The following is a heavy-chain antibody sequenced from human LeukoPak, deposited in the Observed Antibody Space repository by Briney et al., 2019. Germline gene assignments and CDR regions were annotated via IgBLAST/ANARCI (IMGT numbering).Heavy chain of an antibody. CDR1: GFTFSSYW. D-gene: IGHD5-24*01. Sequence: GGSLRLSCAASGFTFSSYWMHWVRHAPGKGLVWVSRINSDGSSTSYADSVKGRFTISRDNAKNTLYLQMNSLRAEDTAVYYCAREDGYNYYYYMDVWGKGTTVTISS. CDR2: INSDGSST. V-gene: IGHV3-74*01. CDR3: AREDGYNYYYYMDV. J-gene: IGHJ6*03.